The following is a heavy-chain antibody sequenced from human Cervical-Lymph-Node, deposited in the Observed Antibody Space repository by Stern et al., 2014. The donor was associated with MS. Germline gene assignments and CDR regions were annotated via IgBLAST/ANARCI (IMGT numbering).Heavy chain of an antibody. D-gene: IGHD6-13*01. CDR1: GFSFSRYA. CDR2: ICYYGRNP. CDR3: ASAYSSSHYYFDY. Sequence: QVQLVESGGGVVQPGRALRLSWAASGFSFSRYAMHWVRQAPGQGLEWVAFICYYGRNPYYADSVTVRFTISRDNFKITLYLQMNSLRAEDTAVYYCASAYSSSHYYFDYWGQGTLVTVSS. J-gene: IGHJ4*02. V-gene: IGHV3-33*01.